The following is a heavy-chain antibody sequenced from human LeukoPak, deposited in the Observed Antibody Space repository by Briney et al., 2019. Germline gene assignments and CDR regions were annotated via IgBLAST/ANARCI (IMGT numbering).Heavy chain of an antibody. Sequence: SETLSLTCAVYGGSFSGYYWSWIRQPPGKGLEWIGEINHSGSTNYNPSLKSRVTISVDTSKNQFSLKLSSVTAADTAVYYCAKDQAGYYGSGSYYNFRFSYFDYWGQGTLVTVSS. D-gene: IGHD3-10*01. CDR3: AKDQAGYYGSGSYYNFRFSYFDY. V-gene: IGHV4-34*01. CDR2: INHSGST. J-gene: IGHJ4*02. CDR1: GGSFSGYY.